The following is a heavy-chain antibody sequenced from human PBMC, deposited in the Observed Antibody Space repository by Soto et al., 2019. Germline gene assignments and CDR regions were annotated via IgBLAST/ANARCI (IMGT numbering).Heavy chain of an antibody. V-gene: IGHV1-3*01. J-gene: IGHJ4*02. CDR3: ARGPSSGSFDY. D-gene: IGHD1-1*01. Sequence: QVQLVQSGAEVKKPGASVKVSCKASGYTFTYYTMHWLRQAPGQSLEWMGWINADNGNTYYSQKFQDRVTLTRDTSATTLYMALSSLTSEDTAVYYCARGPSSGSFDYWGQGTRVTVSS. CDR2: INADNGNT. CDR1: GYTFTYYT.